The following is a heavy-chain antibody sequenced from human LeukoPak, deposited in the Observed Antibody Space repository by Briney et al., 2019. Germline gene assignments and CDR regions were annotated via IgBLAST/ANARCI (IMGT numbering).Heavy chain of an antibody. Sequence: GGSLRLSCAASGFTFSGYSMNWVRQAPGKGRNWFSYISSSSSSIYYADSVKGRFTISRDNAKNSLYLQMNSLRDEDTAVYYCARVFSSGYPYFDYWGQGALVTVSS. CDR2: ISSSSSSI. J-gene: IGHJ4*02. V-gene: IGHV3-48*02. D-gene: IGHD3-22*01. CDR1: GFTFSGYS. CDR3: ARVFSSGYPYFDY.